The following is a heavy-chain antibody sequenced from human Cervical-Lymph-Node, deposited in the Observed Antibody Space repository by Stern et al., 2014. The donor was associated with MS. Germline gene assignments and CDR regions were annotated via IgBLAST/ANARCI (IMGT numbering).Heavy chain of an antibody. J-gene: IGHJ4*02. Sequence: VHLVESGVEMKKPGASVKVSCKASGYSFTTFGISWVRQAPGQGLEWMGWINTITGDTNYAQSFQGRVTMTADTSTGTAYMELSSLRSDDTAVYYCARGWELTPWGQGTLVTVSS. CDR1: GYSFTTFG. CDR3: ARGWELTP. CDR2: INTITGDT. D-gene: IGHD1-26*01. V-gene: IGHV1-18*01.